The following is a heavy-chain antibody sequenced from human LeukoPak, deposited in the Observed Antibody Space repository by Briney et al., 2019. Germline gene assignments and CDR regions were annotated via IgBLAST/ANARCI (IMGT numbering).Heavy chain of an antibody. CDR2: IIPIFGTA. D-gene: IGHD2-2*01. CDR3: ARTSKIYCSSTSCQFDY. CDR1: GGTFSSYA. V-gene: IGHV1-69*05. J-gene: IGHJ4*02. Sequence: GSSVKVSCKASGGTFSSYAISWVRQAPGQGLEWMGGIIPIFGTANYAQKFQGRVTITTDESTSTAYMELSSLRSEDTAVYYCARTSKIYCSSTSCQFDYWGQGTLVTVSS.